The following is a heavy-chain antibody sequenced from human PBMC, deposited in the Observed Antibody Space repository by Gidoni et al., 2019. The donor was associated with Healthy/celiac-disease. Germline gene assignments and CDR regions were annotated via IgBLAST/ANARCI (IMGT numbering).Heavy chain of an antibody. CDR1: GGSISRGGYF. V-gene: IGHV4-31*03. CDR2: IYYSGST. J-gene: IGHJ4*02. D-gene: IGHD3-10*01. Sequence: QVQLQESGPGLVTPSQTLSLTCTVSGGSISRGGYFWSWIRQHPGKGLEWIGYIYYSGSTYYNPSLKSRVTISVDTSKNQFSLKLSSVTAADTAVYYCSGNLNDFYGSGSGLDYWGQGTLVTVSS. CDR3: SGNLNDFYGSGSGLDY.